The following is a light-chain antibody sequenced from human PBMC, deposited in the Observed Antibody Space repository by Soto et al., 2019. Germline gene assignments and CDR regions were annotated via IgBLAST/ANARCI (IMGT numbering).Light chain of an antibody. CDR2: EVN. J-gene: IGLJ1*01. Sequence: QSVLTQPASVSGSPGQSITISCSGTSSDIGSYNYVSWYQQHPGKAPKLMIYEVNNRPSGVSHRFSGSKSGNTASLTISGLQAEDEADYYCSSYTGSSTLYVFXTGTKVTVL. CDR1: SSDIGSYNY. CDR3: SSYTGSSTLYV. V-gene: IGLV2-14*01.